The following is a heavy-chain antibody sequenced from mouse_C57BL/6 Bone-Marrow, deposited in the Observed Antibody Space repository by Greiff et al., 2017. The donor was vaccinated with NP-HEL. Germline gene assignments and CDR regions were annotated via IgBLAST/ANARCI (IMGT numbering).Heavy chain of an antibody. D-gene: IGHD2-2*01. CDR3: ARHEGGSMVTTKGFDY. CDR2: FYPGSGSI. CDR1: GYTFTEYT. J-gene: IGHJ2*01. V-gene: IGHV1-62-2*01. Sequence: QVQLQQSGAELVKPGASVKLSCKASGYTFTEYTIHWVKQRSGQGLEWIGWFYPGSGSIKYNENFKDKATLTADKSSSTVYMELSRLTSEDSAVYVCARHEGGSMVTTKGFDYWGQGTTLTVAS.